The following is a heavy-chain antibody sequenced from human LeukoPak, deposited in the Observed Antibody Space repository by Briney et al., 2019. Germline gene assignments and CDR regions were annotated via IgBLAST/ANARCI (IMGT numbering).Heavy chain of an antibody. CDR2: VRYGGSNE. Sequence: PGGSLRLSCAASGFVFSNYGMHWVRQAPGKGLEWVAFVRYGGSNEYYADSVEGRFTISRDNSKNTLFLRMNSLRAEDTAVYSCAKESGSGYHSEGPHYWGLGTLVTVSS. J-gene: IGHJ4*02. CDR3: AKESGSGYHSEGPHY. CDR1: GFVFSNYG. D-gene: IGHD6-19*01. V-gene: IGHV3-30*02.